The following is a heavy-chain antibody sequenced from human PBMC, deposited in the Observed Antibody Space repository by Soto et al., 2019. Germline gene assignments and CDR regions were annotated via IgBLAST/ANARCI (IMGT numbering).Heavy chain of an antibody. CDR2: INAGNGNT. CDR1: GYTFTSYA. D-gene: IGHD3-10*01. J-gene: IGHJ5*02. CDR3: ARERGADRFPPYWFDP. V-gene: IGHV1-3*01. Sequence: QVQLVQSGAEVKKPGASVKVSCKASGYTFTSYAMHWVRQAPGKRLEWMGWINAGNGNTKYSQKFQRRVTITRDTSASTAYMELISLRTADTAVYYCARERGADRFPPYWFDPWGQGPRVTVAS.